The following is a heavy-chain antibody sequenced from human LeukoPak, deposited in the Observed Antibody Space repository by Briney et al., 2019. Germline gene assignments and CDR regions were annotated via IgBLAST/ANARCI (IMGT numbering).Heavy chain of an antibody. D-gene: IGHD3-10*01. CDR3: AGEFGDRYYYYYMDV. CDR2: ISYDGSNK. Sequence: GGSLRLSCAASGFTFSSYAMHWVRQAPGKGLEWVAVISYDGSNKYYADSVKGRFTISRDNSKNTLYLQMNSLRAEDTAVYYCAGEFGDRYYYYYMDVWGKGTTVTVSS. J-gene: IGHJ6*03. V-gene: IGHV3-30-3*01. CDR1: GFTFSSYA.